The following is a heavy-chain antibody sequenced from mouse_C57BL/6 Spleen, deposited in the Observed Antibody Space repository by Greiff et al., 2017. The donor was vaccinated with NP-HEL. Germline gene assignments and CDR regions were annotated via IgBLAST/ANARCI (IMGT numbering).Heavy chain of an antibody. V-gene: IGHV1-61*01. Sequence: QVQLQQSGAELVRPGSSVKLSCKASGYTFTSYWMDWVKQRPGQGLEWIGNIYPSDSETHYNQKFKDKATLTVDKSSSTAYMQLSSLTSEDSAVYYCARRGDSSGSPFDYWGQGTTLTVSS. CDR2: IYPSDSET. CDR1: GYTFTSYW. D-gene: IGHD3-2*02. CDR3: ARRGDSSGSPFDY. J-gene: IGHJ2*01.